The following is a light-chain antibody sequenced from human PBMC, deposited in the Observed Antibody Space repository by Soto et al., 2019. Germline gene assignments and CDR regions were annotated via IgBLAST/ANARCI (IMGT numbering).Light chain of an antibody. J-gene: IGKJ1*01. CDR2: GAS. CDR3: QSERT. Sequence: EIVMTQSPATLSVSPGARATLSCRASQSVSSNLAWYQQKPGQAPRLLIYGASTRATGIPARFSGSGSGTEFTLTVSSLQSEDFAVYYCQSERTFGQGTKVEIK. V-gene: IGKV3-15*01. CDR1: QSVSSN.